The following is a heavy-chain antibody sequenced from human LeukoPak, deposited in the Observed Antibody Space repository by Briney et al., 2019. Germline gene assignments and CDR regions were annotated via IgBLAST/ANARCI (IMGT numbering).Heavy chain of an antibody. CDR1: GGTFSSYA. CDR2: IIPILGIA. J-gene: IGHJ3*02. Sequence: ASVKVSCKASGGTFSSYAISWVRQAPGQGLEWMGRIIPILGIANYAQKFQGRVTITADKSTSTAYMELSSLRSEDTAVYYCARTEGYCSSTSCYFGAFDIWGQGTMVTVSS. CDR3: ARTEGYCSSTSCYFGAFDI. D-gene: IGHD2-2*01. V-gene: IGHV1-69*04.